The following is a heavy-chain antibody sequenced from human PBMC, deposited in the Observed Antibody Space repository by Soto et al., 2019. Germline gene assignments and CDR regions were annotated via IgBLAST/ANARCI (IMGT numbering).Heavy chain of an antibody. V-gene: IGHV1-3*01. CDR1: GYTFTSHT. CDR2: IIVSHGRP. Sequence: QVQLVQSGAEVKEPGASVKVSCKASGYTFTSHTIHWARQAPGQGLEWMGWIIVSHGRPRIAPHFQGRVTLTTDTSATTAYMELNSLTSEDTAVYFCVREPEDGVPGDFWGQGTLVVVSS. J-gene: IGHJ4*02. D-gene: IGHD3-3*01. CDR3: VREPEDGVPGDF.